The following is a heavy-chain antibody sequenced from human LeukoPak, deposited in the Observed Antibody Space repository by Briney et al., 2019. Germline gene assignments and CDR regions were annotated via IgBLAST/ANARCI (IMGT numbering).Heavy chain of an antibody. CDR1: GGTFSSYA. D-gene: IGHD1-1*01. CDR3: ARVKRIGAFDI. V-gene: IGHV1-18*01. CDR2: ISAYNGNT. Sequence: ASVKVSCKASGGTFSSYAISWVRQAPGQGLEWMGWISAYNGNTNYAQKLQGRVTMTTDTSTSTAYMELRSLRSDDTAVYYCARVKRIGAFDIWGQGTMVTVSS. J-gene: IGHJ3*02.